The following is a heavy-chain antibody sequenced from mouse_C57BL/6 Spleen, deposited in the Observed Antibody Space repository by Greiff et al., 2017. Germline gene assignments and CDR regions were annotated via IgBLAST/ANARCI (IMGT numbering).Heavy chain of an antibody. D-gene: IGHD2-5*01. J-gene: IGHJ3*01. CDR1: GYTFTSYW. CDR2: IHPSDSDT. V-gene: IGHV1-74*01. CDR3: ARASYSNYDWFAY. Sequence: QVQLQQSGAELVKPGASVKVSCKASGYTFTSYWMHWVKQRPGQGLEWIGRIHPSDSDTNYNQKFKGKATLTVDKSSSTAYMQLSSLTSEDSAVYYCARASYSNYDWFAYWGQGTLVTVSA.